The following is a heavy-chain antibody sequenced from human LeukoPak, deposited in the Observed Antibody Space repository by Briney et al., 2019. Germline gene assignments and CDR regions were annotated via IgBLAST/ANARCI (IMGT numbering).Heavy chain of an antibody. Sequence: GGSLRLSCAASGFTFSSYGMHWVRQAPGKGLEWVSAISGSGGSTYYADSVKGRFTISRDNSKNTLYLQMNSLRAEDTAVYYCAKYPTMTTVTIEIDYWGQGTLVTVSS. CDR3: AKYPTMTTVTIEIDY. CDR1: GFTFSSYG. J-gene: IGHJ4*02. D-gene: IGHD4-17*01. CDR2: ISGSGGST. V-gene: IGHV3-23*01.